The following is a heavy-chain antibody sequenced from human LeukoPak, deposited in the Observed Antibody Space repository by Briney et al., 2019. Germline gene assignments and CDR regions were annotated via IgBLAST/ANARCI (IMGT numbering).Heavy chain of an antibody. D-gene: IGHD1-14*01. J-gene: IGHJ4*02. CDR2: IYYTGTI. CDR3: ARHEPRNSPLLY. CDR1: GASISRSTYY. Sequence: SETVSLTCAVSGASISRSTYYWGWTRQTPGRGLEWIASIYYTGTILYNPSLESRVTMSVDMSKNHFSLKLWSATATDTAVYYCARHEPRNSPLLYSGPGNLVTVSS. V-gene: IGHV4-39*01.